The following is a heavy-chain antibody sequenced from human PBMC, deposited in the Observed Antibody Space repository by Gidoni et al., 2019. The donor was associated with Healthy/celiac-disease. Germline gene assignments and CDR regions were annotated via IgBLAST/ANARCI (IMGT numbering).Heavy chain of an antibody. D-gene: IGHD1-26*01. CDR3: ARGRSGSYWWDRGNWFDP. CDR2: IYYSGST. V-gene: IGHV4-31*03. Sequence: QVQLQESGPGLVKPSQTLSLTCTVSGGSISSGGYYWSWIRQHPGKGLEWIGYIYYSGSTYYNPSLKSRVTISVDTSKNQFSLKLSSVTAADTAVYYCARGRSGSYWWDRGNWFDPWGQGTLVTVSS. J-gene: IGHJ5*02. CDR1: GGSISSGGYY.